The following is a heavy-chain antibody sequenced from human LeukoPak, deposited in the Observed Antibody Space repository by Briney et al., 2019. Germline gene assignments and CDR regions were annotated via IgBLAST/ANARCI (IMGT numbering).Heavy chain of an antibody. Sequence: ASVKVSCKASGYTFTGYYMHWVRQAPGQGLEWMGWINPNSGGTNYAQKFQGRVTMTRDTSISTAYMELSRLRSDDTAVYYCARDYYDSSGPTRYYYYYMDVWGKGTTVTVSS. D-gene: IGHD3-22*01. CDR1: GYTFTGYY. CDR3: ARDYYDSSGPTRYYYYYMDV. V-gene: IGHV1-2*02. J-gene: IGHJ6*03. CDR2: INPNSGGT.